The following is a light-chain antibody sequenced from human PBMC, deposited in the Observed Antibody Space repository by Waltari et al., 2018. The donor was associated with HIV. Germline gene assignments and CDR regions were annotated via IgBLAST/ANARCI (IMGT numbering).Light chain of an antibody. V-gene: IGKV3-20*01. Sequence: DMVLTQSPGTLSLSPGERATLPCRASQNVNNRYLAWYQLKPGQPPRLLIYAASNRAPGIPARVSGRGSGTDFTLTITRLEPEDFAVYSCHQYGNPPFTFGQGSKLEI. CDR2: AAS. CDR1: QNVNNRY. CDR3: HQYGNPPFT. J-gene: IGKJ2*01.